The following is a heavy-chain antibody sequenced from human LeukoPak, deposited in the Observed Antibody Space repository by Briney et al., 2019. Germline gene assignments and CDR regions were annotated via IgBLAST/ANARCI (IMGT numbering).Heavy chain of an antibody. CDR1: GFTFSSYW. CDR3: ARAWVYDFWTGYFDL. V-gene: IGHV3-20*04. D-gene: IGHD3/OR15-3a*01. J-gene: IGHJ2*01. CDR2: ITWNGGST. Sequence: PGGSLRLSCAASGFTFSSYWMHWVRQAPGKGLEWVSGITWNGGSTGYADSVKGRFTISRDNAKNSLYLQMNSLRAEDTALYYCARAWVYDFWTGYFDLWGRGTLVTVSS.